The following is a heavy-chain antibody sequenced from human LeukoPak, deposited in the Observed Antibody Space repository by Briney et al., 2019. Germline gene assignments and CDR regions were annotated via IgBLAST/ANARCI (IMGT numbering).Heavy chain of an antibody. D-gene: IGHD6-13*01. CDR2: INHSGST. CDR3: ARSSFSSWYAARFDP. V-gene: IGHV4-39*07. Sequence: PSGTLSLTCTVSGGSVSSTTYYWGWIRQPPGKGLEWIGEINHSGSTNYNPSLKSRVTISVDTSKNQFSLKLSSVTAADTAVYYCARSSFSSWYAARFDPWGQGTLVTVSS. CDR1: GGSVSSTTYY. J-gene: IGHJ5*02.